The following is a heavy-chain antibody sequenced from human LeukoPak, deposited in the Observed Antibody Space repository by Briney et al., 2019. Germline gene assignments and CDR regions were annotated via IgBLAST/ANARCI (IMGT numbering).Heavy chain of an antibody. CDR2: ISANGGET. Sequence: GGSLRLSCAASGFTFIIYAMNWVRQAPGKGLEWVSSISANGGETHYADSVEGRFTISRDNSKNTLYLQMNSLRAEDTAVYYCAKESGTTGTSCFDYWGQGTLVTVSS. D-gene: IGHD1-1*01. CDR1: GFTFIIYA. CDR3: AKESGTTGTSCFDY. J-gene: IGHJ4*02. V-gene: IGHV3-23*01.